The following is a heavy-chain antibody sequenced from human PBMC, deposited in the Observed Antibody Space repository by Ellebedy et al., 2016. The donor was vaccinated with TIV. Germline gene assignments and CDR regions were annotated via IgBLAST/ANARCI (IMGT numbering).Heavy chain of an antibody. D-gene: IGHD2-21*01. J-gene: IGHJ5*02. V-gene: IGHV4-30-2*01. CDR3: ARRTGAIVVVDNNWFNP. CDR1: GGSISSGGYS. CDR2: IYHSGST. Sequence: SETLSLXXAVSGGSISSGGYSWSWIRQPPGKGLEWIGYIYHSGSTYYNPSLKSRVTISVDTSKNQFSLKLSSVTAADTAVYYCARRTGAIVVVDNNWFNPWGQGTLVTVSS.